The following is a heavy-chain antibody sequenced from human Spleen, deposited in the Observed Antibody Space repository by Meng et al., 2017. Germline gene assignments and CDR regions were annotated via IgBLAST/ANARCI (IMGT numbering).Heavy chain of an antibody. V-gene: IGHV4-38-2*01. J-gene: IGHJ6*02. CDR1: GYPISSSYN. D-gene: IGHD4-17*01. CDR2: LYQSGST. CDR3: ARGAAVTLIFYRALDV. Sequence: SETLSLTCGVSGYPISSSYNWGWIRQPPGKGLEWIGSLYQSGSTYYNPSLKSRVTMSLDTSKNQFSLMLSSVTAADTGVYYCARGAAVTLIFYRALDVWGQGTTVTVSS.